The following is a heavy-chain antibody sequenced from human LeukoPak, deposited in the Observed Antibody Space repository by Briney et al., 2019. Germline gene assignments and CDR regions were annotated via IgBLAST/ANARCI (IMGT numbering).Heavy chain of an antibody. J-gene: IGHJ4*02. D-gene: IGHD3-10*01. V-gene: IGHV4-59*12. CDR2: IYYSGST. CDR1: GGSISSYY. CDR3: ARGVYGSGKHYFDY. Sequence: PSETLSLTCTVSGGSISSYYWSWIRQPPGKGLEWIGYIYYSGSTNYNPSLKSRVTISVDTSKNQFSLKLSSVTAADTAVYYCARGVYGSGKHYFDYWGQGTLVTVSS.